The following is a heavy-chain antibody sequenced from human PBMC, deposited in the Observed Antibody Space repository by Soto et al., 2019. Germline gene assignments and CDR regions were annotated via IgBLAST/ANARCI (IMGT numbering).Heavy chain of an antibody. D-gene: IGHD3-3*01. CDR1: GGSISSGGYY. CDR3: ARESLDYDFWSGSPYYYYGVDV. Sequence: PSETLSLTCTVSGGSISSGGYYWSWIRQHPGKGLEWIGYIYYSGSTYYNPSLKSRVTISVDTSKNQFSLKLSSVTAADTAVYYCARESLDYDFWSGSPYYYYGVDVWGQGTTVTVSS. J-gene: IGHJ6*02. V-gene: IGHV4-31*03. CDR2: IYYSGST.